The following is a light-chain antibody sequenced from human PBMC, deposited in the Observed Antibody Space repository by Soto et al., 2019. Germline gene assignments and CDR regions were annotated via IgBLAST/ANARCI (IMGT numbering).Light chain of an antibody. CDR1: QSFSSSY. CDR3: QQFGSSWT. V-gene: IGKV3-20*01. Sequence: EIVLTQSPGTLSLSPGERATLSCRASQSFSSSYLAWYQHKPGQTPRLLIYGASSRATAIPDRFSGGGSGTDFTLTISRLEPEDFAVYYCQQFGSSWTFGQGTKGDIK. J-gene: IGKJ1*01. CDR2: GAS.